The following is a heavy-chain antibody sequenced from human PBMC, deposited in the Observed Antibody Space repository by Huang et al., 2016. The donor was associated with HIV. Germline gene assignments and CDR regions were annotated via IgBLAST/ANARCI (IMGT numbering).Heavy chain of an antibody. V-gene: IGHV4-34*01. CDR2: LIQRGST. CDR3: AGGAVRYFDRGGTRYYGMDV. D-gene: IGHD3-9*01. CDR1: GGSFSNYY. Sequence: QVQLQQWGAGLLKPSETLSLSCAVYGGSFSNYYWSWIRQPPGKGLEWIGELIQRGSTNYNPSLKSRVTISVDTSKKQFSLKLSSVTAADTAVYYCAGGAVRYFDRGGTRYYGMDVWGQGTTVTVSS. J-gene: IGHJ6*02.